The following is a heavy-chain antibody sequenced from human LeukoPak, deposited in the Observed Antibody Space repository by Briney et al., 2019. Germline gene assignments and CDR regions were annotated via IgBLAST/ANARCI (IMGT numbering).Heavy chain of an antibody. CDR1: GFTFSSYW. CDR2: INHDGTGT. Sequence: GGSLRLSCAASGFTFSSYWMHWVRQGPGKGLVWVSGINHDGTGTYYADSVKGRFTISRDNAKKTVYLQMNSLSAEDTAVYYCASVFDSWGQGFLVTVSS. CDR3: ASVFDS. V-gene: IGHV3-74*01. J-gene: IGHJ4*02.